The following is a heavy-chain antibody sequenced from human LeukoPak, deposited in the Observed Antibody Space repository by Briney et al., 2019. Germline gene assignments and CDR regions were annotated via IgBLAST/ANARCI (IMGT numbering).Heavy chain of an antibody. J-gene: IGHJ4*02. D-gene: IGHD4-23*01. V-gene: IGHV4-39*07. CDR1: GGSISSSSYY. Sequence: PSETLSLTCTVSGGSISSSSYYWGWIRQPPGKGLEWIGSIYYSGSTYYNPSLKSRVTISVDTSKNQFSLKLSSVTAADTAVYYCARDTYYGGSNGPSDYWGQGTLVTVSS. CDR2: IYYSGST. CDR3: ARDTYYGGSNGPSDY.